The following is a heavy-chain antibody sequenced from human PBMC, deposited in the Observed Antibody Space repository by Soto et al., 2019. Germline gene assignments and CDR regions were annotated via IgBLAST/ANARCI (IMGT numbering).Heavy chain of an antibody. CDR3: ARVMSSLDAFDI. V-gene: IGHV1-69*13. D-gene: IGHD3-16*01. Sequence: ASVKVSCKASGGTFSSYAISWVRQAPGQGLEWMGGIIPIFGTANYAQKFQGRVTITADESTSTAYMELSSLRSEDTAVYYCARVMSSLDAFDIWGQGTMVTVSS. CDR1: GGTFSSYA. CDR2: IIPIFGTA. J-gene: IGHJ3*02.